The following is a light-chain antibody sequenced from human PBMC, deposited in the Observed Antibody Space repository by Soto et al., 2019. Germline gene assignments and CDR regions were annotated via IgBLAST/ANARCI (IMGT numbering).Light chain of an antibody. J-gene: IGLJ1*01. Sequence: QSVLTQPPSVSGVPGQRVTISCTGGSSDIGSTYDVQWYQQLPGTAPKLLIHGNTDRPSGVPDRFSGSKSGTSASLAITGLQADDEADYYCQSYDDSLSVHYVFGTGTKVTVL. V-gene: IGLV1-40*01. CDR3: QSYDDSLSVHYV. CDR1: SSDIGSTYD. CDR2: GNT.